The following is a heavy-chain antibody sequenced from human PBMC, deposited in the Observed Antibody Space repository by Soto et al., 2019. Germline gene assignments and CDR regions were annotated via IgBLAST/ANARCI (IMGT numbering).Heavy chain of an antibody. CDR1: GFTFSNSE. CDR3: ASEALCGADCYFFEY. V-gene: IGHV3-48*03. D-gene: IGHD2-21*02. Sequence: GGSLRLSCAASGFTFSNSEMFWVRQAPGKGLEWVSKINYSGSNIYYSKSVKGRFTISRDNAKNSLSLQMNSLTDEDTAIYYCASEALCGADCYFFEYWGPGTLVTVSS. J-gene: IGHJ4*02. CDR2: INYSGSNI.